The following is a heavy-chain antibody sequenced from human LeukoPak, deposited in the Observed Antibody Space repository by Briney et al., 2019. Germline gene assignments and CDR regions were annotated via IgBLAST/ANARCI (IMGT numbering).Heavy chain of an antibody. CDR3: ARHFGYSSGWPLDY. CDR1: GGSISSSSYS. V-gene: IGHV4-39*01. CDR2: IYYSGST. J-gene: IGHJ4*02. Sequence: PSETLSLTCTVSGGSISSSSYSWGWFRQPPGKGLEWIGSIYYSGSTYYNPSLKSRVTISVDTSKNQFSLKLSSVTAADTAVYYCARHFGYSSGWPLDYWGQGTLVTVSS. D-gene: IGHD6-19*01.